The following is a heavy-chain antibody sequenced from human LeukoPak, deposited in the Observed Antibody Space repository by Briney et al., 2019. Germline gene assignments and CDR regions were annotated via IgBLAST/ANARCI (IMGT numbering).Heavy chain of an antibody. D-gene: IGHD5-18*01. CDR3: AERGAYTSGYTPIFDY. CDR2: IYTSGIT. Sequence: SETLSLTCTVSADSMTSYFWSWIRQPAGKGLEWIGRIYTSGITNYNPSLESRVSMSVDTSKNQFSLKLSSVTAADTAVYYCAERGAYTSGYTPIFDYWGQGTLVTVSS. J-gene: IGHJ4*02. CDR1: ADSMTSYF. V-gene: IGHV4-4*07.